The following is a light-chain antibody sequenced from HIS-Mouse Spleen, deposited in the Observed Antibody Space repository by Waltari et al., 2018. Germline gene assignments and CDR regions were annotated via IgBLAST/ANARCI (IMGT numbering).Light chain of an antibody. CDR2: LGS. CDR1: QSLLHSNGYTY. V-gene: IGKV2-28*01. CDR3: MQVIQTPFT. Sequence: DIVMTQSPLSLPVTPGEPASISCRSSQSLLHSNGYTYLDWYLQKPGQSPQLLIYLGSNLACGVPDRFSGSGSGTDFTLKISRVEAEDVGVYYCMQVIQTPFTFGPGTKVDIK. J-gene: IGKJ3*01.